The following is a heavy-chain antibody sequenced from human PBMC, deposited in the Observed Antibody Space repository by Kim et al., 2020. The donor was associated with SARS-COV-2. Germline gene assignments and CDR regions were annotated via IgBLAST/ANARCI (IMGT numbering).Heavy chain of an antibody. J-gene: IGHJ4*02. Sequence: YADSVEGRFTVSMNNAKNSLYLQMNSLRAEHTAVYYGARDKWFEDYYFDYWGQGTLVTVSS. D-gene: IGHD3-10*01. CDR3: ARDKWFEDYYFDY. V-gene: IGHV3-11*04.